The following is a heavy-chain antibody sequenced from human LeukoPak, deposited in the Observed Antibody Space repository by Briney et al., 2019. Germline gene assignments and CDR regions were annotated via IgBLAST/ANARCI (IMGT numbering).Heavy chain of an antibody. CDR2: IWYDGSHT. V-gene: IGHV3-33*06. CDR3: AKRTDTSGNRGGALDI. Sequence: GGSLRLSCAASGFSFSSYGMRWVRQAPGKGLEWMGDIWYDGSHTYYADSVKGRFTISRDNSKNTLYLQMNSLRAEDTAVYYCAKRTDTSGNRGGALDIWGQGTMVAVSS. J-gene: IGHJ3*02. D-gene: IGHD3-22*01. CDR1: GFSFSSYG.